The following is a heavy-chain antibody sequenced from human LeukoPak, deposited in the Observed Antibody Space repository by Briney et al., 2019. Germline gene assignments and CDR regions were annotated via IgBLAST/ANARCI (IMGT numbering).Heavy chain of an antibody. CDR3: ARAVQWLVPRRGYYMDV. D-gene: IGHD6-19*01. Sequence: GGSLRLSCAASGFTVSSNYMSWVRQAPGKGLEWVSVIYSGGSTYYADSVKGRFTISRDNSKNTLYLQMNSLRAEDTAVYYCARAVQWLVPRRGYYMDVWGKGTTVTVSS. J-gene: IGHJ6*03. V-gene: IGHV3-53*01. CDR2: IYSGGST. CDR1: GFTVSSNY.